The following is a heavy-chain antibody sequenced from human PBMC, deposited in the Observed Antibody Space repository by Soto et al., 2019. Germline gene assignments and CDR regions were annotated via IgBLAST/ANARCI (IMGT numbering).Heavy chain of an antibody. V-gene: IGHV4-39*01. Sequence: QQQLHESGPGLLKPSETLSLACTVSGGSISNSRYYWVWIRQPPGKELEWLGSIFYTGTTYYSPSLESRVTISVDTSRNHCSLTLTTVTAADTAVYYCARQMLNSGKFVCFDSWGQGTLVTVSS. CDR3: ARQMLNSGKFVCFDS. CDR1: GGSISNSRYY. J-gene: IGHJ5*01. D-gene: IGHD3-10*01. CDR2: IFYTGTT.